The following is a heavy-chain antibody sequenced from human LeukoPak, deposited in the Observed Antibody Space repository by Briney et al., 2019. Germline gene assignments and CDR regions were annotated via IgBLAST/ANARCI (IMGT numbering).Heavy chain of an antibody. CDR3: AKVSSGWYPDY. V-gene: IGHV3-30*18. CDR1: GFTFSSYG. D-gene: IGHD6-19*01. J-gene: IGHJ4*02. Sequence: GGSLRLSCAASGFTFSSYGMHWVRQAPGKGLEWVAVISYDGSNKYYADSVKGRFTISRDNSKNTLYLQMNSLRAEDTAVYYCAKVSSGWYPDYWGQGTLVTVSS. CDR2: ISYDGSNK.